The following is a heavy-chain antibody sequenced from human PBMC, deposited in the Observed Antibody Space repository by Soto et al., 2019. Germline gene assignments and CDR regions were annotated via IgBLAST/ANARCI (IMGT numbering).Heavy chain of an antibody. CDR3: EREHEVGDFDI. D-gene: IGHD4-17*01. V-gene: IGHV1-69*13. Sequence: ASVKVSCKASGGTFSSYAISWVRQAPGQGLEWMGGIIPIFGTANYAQKFQGRVTITADESTSTAYMELSSLRSEDTAVYYCEREHEVGDFDIWGQGTMVTVSS. CDR1: GGTFSSYA. CDR2: IIPIFGTA. J-gene: IGHJ3*02.